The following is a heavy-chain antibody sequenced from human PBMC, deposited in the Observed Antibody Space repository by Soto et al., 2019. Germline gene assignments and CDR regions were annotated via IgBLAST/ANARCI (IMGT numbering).Heavy chain of an antibody. Sequence: PGGSLRLSCAASGFTFSSYGMHWVRQAPGKGLEWVAVIWYDGSNKYYADSVKGRLTISRDNSKNTLYLQMNSLRAEDTAVYYCARDGASGTLHSSSWYYYYYGMDVWGQGTTVTVSS. J-gene: IGHJ6*02. CDR3: ARDGASGTLHSSSWYYYYYGMDV. V-gene: IGHV3-33*01. CDR2: IWYDGSNK. CDR1: GFTFSSYG. D-gene: IGHD6-13*01.